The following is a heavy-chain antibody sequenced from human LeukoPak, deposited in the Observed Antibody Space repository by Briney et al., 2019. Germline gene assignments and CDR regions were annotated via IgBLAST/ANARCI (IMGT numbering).Heavy chain of an antibody. Sequence: SETLSLTCSVSGGSINSYYWSWVRQSPEQGLEWIGYIHYTGRTHYNPSLESRVTISVDTSKNQFSLKLNSVTSAATAVYYCARHGGPTERSGYLYSLDYWGPGTLVTVSS. CDR1: GGSINSYY. J-gene: IGHJ4*02. CDR3: ARHGGPTERSGYLYSLDY. D-gene: IGHD3-22*01. CDR2: IHYTGRT. V-gene: IGHV4-59*08.